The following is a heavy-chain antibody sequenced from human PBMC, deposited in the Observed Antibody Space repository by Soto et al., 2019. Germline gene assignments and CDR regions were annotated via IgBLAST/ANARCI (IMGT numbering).Heavy chain of an antibody. J-gene: IGHJ6*02. CDR1: GYTFTSYA. CDR2: INAGNGNT. D-gene: IGHD3-3*01. Sequence: QVQLVQSGAEVKKPGASVKVSCQASGYTFTSYAMHWVRQAPGQRLEWMGWINAGNGNTKYSQKFQGRVTITRDTSASTAYMELSSLRSEDTAVYYCARVAAYYDFWSGYYLEGRHGMDVWGQGTTVTVSS. V-gene: IGHV1-3*01. CDR3: ARVAAYYDFWSGYYLEGRHGMDV.